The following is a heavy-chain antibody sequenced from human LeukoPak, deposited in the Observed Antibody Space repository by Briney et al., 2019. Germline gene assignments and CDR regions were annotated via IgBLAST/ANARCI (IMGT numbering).Heavy chain of an antibody. CDR3: ASDPPYTSSSAW. CDR1: GFTFTSTA. V-gene: IGHV1-58*01. D-gene: IGHD2-2*01. J-gene: IGHJ4*02. CDR2: ILVGSGNT. Sequence: EASVTVSCKASGFTFTSTAVQWVRQARGQRLEWIGWILVGSGNTNYAQMFQERVTLTWDVSTSTAYMVLSSLRSEGTAIYYCASDPPYTSSSAWWGQGTPVTVSS.